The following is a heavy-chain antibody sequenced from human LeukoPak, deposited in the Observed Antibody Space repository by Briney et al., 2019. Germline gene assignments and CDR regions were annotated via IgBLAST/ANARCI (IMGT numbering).Heavy chain of an antibody. CDR1: GFTVRNTY. CDR2: IYSGGGT. Sequence: PGGSLRLSCAASGFTVRNTYMNWVRQAPGKGLEWVSVIYSGGGTYYADSVKGRFTISRDNSKNTLYLQMNSLRAEDTAVYYYVRDDRRYGDYGYFDYWGQGTLVTVSS. J-gene: IGHJ4*02. V-gene: IGHV3-66*01. D-gene: IGHD4-17*01. CDR3: VRDDRRYGDYGYFDY.